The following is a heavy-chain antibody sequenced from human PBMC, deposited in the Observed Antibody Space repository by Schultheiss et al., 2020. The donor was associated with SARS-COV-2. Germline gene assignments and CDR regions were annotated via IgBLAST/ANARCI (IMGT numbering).Heavy chain of an antibody. CDR3: ARDGDIVGNYYYYMDV. Sequence: GGSLRLSCAASGFTFSSYGMHWVRQAPGKGLEWVAVISYDGNNKYFADSVKGRFTFSRDNPRNTLYLQMNSLRAEDTAVYYCARDGDIVGNYYYYMDVWGKGTTVTVSS. CDR1: GFTFSSYG. CDR2: ISYDGNNK. V-gene: IGHV3-30*03. D-gene: IGHD2-15*01. J-gene: IGHJ6*03.